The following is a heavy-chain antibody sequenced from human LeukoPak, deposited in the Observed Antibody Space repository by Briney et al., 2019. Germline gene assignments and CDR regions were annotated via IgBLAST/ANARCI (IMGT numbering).Heavy chain of an antibody. Sequence: GASVKVSCKASGYSFITYGITWVRQAPGQGLEWMGWISAYSGTTIRAYNVNTKYAEHLRGRVTLTTDTSTSTAYMELTSLRSDDTAVYYCARAAYSGSYYRWFDPWGQGTLVTVSS. CDR2: ISAYSGTTIRAYNVNT. D-gene: IGHD1-26*01. J-gene: IGHJ5*02. CDR1: GYSFITYG. V-gene: IGHV1-18*01. CDR3: ARAAYSGSYYRWFDP.